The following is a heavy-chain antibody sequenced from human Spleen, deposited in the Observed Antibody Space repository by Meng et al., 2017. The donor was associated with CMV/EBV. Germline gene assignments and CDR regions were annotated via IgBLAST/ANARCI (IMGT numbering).Heavy chain of an antibody. D-gene: IGHD2-2*01. CDR2: ISSSGGTI. CDR3: ASLVVVPADYYDYGLDV. Sequence: GGSLRLSCAASGFTFSSYAMTWVRQAPGKGLEWVSYISSSGGTIYYADSVKGRFTISRDNAKNSLYLQMNSLRAEDTAVYYCASLVVVPADYYDYGLDVWGQGTTVTVSS. J-gene: IGHJ6*02. V-gene: IGHV3-48*04. CDR1: GFTFSSYA.